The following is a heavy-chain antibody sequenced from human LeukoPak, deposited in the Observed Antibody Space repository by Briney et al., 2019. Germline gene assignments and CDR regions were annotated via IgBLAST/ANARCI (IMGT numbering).Heavy chain of an antibody. V-gene: IGHV5-51*01. D-gene: IGHD3-10*01. CDR3: ARLKYGSGSYTYYYYGMDV. CDR2: IYPGDSDT. Sequence: GESLKISCKGSGYSFTSYWIGWVRQMPGEGLEWMGIIYPGDSDTRYSPSFQGQVTISADKSISTAYLQWSSLKASDTAMYYCARLKYGSGSYTYYYYGMDVWGKGTTVTVSS. J-gene: IGHJ6*04. CDR1: GYSFTSYW.